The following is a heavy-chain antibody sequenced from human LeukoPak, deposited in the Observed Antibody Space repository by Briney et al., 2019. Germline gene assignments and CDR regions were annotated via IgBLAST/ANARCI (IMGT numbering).Heavy chain of an antibody. J-gene: IGHJ4*02. Sequence: GGSLRLSCAASGFTFSSYAMSWVCRAPGKGLEWVSAISGSGGSTYYADSVKGRFTISRDNSKNTLYLQMNSLRAEDTAVYYCAKFWFSRTTAFDYWGQGTLVTVSS. CDR1: GFTFSSYA. D-gene: IGHD1-14*01. V-gene: IGHV3-23*01. CDR2: ISGSGGST. CDR3: AKFWFSRTTAFDY.